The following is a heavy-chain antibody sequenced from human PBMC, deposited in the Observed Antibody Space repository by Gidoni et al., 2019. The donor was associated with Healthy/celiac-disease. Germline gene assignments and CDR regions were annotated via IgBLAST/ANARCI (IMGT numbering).Heavy chain of an antibody. J-gene: IGHJ3*02. D-gene: IGHD6-19*01. Sequence: QVQLQQWGAGLLKPSETLSLTCAVYGGSFSGYYWSWIRQPPGKGLEWIGEINHSGSTNYNPSLKSRVTISVDTSKNQFSLKLSSVTAADTAVYYCARSPVAGDAFDIWGQGTMVTVSS. CDR1: GGSFSGYY. CDR3: ARSPVAGDAFDI. V-gene: IGHV4-34*01. CDR2: INHSGST.